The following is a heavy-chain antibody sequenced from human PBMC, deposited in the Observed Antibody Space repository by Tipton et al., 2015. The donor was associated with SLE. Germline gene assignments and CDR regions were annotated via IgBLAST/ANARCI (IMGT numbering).Heavy chain of an antibody. CDR2: IYTSGST. V-gene: IGHV4-4*08. D-gene: IGHD1-26*01. Sequence: LRLSCTVSGGSISSYYWSWIRQPPGKGLEWIGYIYTSGSTNYNPSLKSRVPISVDTSKNQFSLKLSSVTAADTAVYYCAREEVGATVFDYWGQGTLITVSS. CDR1: GGSISSYY. CDR3: AREEVGATVFDY. J-gene: IGHJ4*02.